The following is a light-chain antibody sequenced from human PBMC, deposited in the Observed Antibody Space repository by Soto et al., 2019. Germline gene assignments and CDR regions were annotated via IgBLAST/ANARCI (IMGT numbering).Light chain of an antibody. CDR3: QQYNDFSWT. J-gene: IGKJ1*01. CDR2: KAS. V-gene: IGKV1-5*03. Sequence: DIQMTQSPSTLSASVGDRISITCRASQSISSWLAWYQQKPGTAPKLLIYKASTLESGVPSRFSGSGSGTEFTLTITSLQPDDFATYYCQQYNDFSWTFGQGTKVEIK. CDR1: QSISSW.